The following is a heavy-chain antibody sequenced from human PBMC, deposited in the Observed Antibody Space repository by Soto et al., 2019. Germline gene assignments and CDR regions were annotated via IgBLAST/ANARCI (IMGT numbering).Heavy chain of an antibody. V-gene: IGHV3-53*01. CDR2: IYSGGST. CDR3: AVVNWNYGEDV. J-gene: IGHJ6*02. D-gene: IGHD1-1*01. CDR1: GFTVSSNY. Sequence: GGSLRLSCAASGFTVSSNYMSWVRQAPGKGLEWVSVIYSGGSTYYADSVKGRFTISRDNSKNTLYLQMNSLRAEDTAMYYCAVVNWNYGEDVWGQGTTVTVSS.